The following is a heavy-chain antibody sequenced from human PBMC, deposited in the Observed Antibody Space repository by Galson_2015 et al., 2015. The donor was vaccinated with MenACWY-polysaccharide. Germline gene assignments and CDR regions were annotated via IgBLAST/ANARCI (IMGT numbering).Heavy chain of an antibody. J-gene: IGHJ4*02. Sequence: SLRLSCAASGFTFSYYGMQWVRQAPGKGLEWVAVIPYDGSNKFYADSVKGRFTISRDNSRNTLYLQLNTLRAEDTAIYSCAKDVDHFDSSGLDSWGQGTLVTVSS. CDR1: GFTFSYYG. CDR2: IPYDGSNK. CDR3: AKDVDHFDSSGLDS. D-gene: IGHD3-22*01. V-gene: IGHV3-30*18.